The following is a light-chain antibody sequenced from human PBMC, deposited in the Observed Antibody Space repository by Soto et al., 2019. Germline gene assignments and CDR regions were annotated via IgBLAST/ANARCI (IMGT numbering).Light chain of an antibody. CDR1: VLAKKY. Sequence: SYELTQPSSVSVSPGQTARITCSGYVLAKKYARWFQQKPGQAPVLVIYKDSERPSGIPERFSGSSSGTTVTLTISGAQVEDEADYYCYSATDNNHGVFGTGTKLTVL. J-gene: IGLJ1*01. CDR3: YSATDNNHGV. CDR2: KDS. V-gene: IGLV3-27*01.